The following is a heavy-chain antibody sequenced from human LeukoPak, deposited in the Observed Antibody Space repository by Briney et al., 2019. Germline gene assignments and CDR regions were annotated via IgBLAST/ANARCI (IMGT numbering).Heavy chain of an antibody. V-gene: IGHV1-2*02. Sequence: ASVKVFCKASGYTFTGYYMHWVRQAPGQGLEWMGWINPNSGGTNYAQKFQGRVTMTRDTSISTAYMELSRLRSDDTAVYYCARGFVVPAAILGHYYYYGMDVWGQGTTVTVSS. CDR2: INPNSGGT. D-gene: IGHD2-2*02. CDR3: ARGFVVPAAILGHYYYYGMDV. J-gene: IGHJ6*02. CDR1: GYTFTGYY.